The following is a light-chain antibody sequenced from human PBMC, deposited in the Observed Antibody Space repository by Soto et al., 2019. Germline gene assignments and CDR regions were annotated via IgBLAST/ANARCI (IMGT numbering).Light chain of an antibody. CDR3: EQYGSTPLT. J-gene: IGKJ4*01. Sequence: ETVLTQSPGTLSLSPGERATLSCRASQNVANNYLAWYQQKPGQAPRFLIYDASSRATGIPDRFSGSGSGTDFTLTISRLEPEDFAVYYCEQYGSTPLTFGGGTKVEIK. CDR2: DAS. CDR1: QNVANNY. V-gene: IGKV3-20*01.